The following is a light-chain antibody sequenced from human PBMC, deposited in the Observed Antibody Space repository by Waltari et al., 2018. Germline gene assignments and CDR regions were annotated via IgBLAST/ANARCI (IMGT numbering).Light chain of an antibody. V-gene: IGKV1-39*01. J-gene: IGKJ3*01. CDR3: QQSYSMPFT. CDR2: AAS. CDR1: QSISSY. Sequence: DIQMTQSPFSLSASVGYRVTITCRARQSISSYLNWYQQKPGKAPKVLIYAASSLQSGVPSRFSGSGSGTDFTLTISSLQPEDFATYYCQQSYSMPFTFGPGTAVDVK.